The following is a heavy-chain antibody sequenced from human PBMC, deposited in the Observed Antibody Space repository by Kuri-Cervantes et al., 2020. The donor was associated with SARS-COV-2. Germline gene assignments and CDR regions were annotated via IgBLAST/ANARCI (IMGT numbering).Heavy chain of an antibody. D-gene: IGHD3-3*01. Sequence: GGSLRLSCAASGFSLSRYTMNWVRQAPGKALEWVAVISYDGSNKYYADSVKGRFTISRDNSKNTLYLQMNSLRAEDTAVYYCAKPYYDFWSGHFPSWFDPWGQGTLVTVSS. CDR1: GFSLSRYT. CDR3: AKPYYDFWSGHFPSWFDP. V-gene: IGHV3-30-3*01. J-gene: IGHJ5*02. CDR2: ISYDGSNK.